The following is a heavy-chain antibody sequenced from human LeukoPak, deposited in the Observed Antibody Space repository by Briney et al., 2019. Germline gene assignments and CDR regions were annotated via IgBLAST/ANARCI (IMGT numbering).Heavy chain of an antibody. D-gene: IGHD3-22*01. CDR1: GYTFTGYY. J-gene: IGHJ4*02. V-gene: IGHV1-46*01. CDR2: INPSGGST. Sequence: VASVKVSCKASGYTFTGYYIHWVRQAPGQGLEWMGVINPSGGSTTYAQKFQGRVTMTRDMSTSTVYMELSSLRAEDTAVYYCAKEDRDYYDSSGYFFWGQGTLVTVSS. CDR3: AKEDRDYYDSSGYFF.